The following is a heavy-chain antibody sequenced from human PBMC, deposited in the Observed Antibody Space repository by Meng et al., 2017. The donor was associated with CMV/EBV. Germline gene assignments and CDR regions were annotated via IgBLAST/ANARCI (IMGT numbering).Heavy chain of an antibody. Sequence: GGSLRLSCAASGFTFSSYWMHWVRQAPGKGLVWVSRINIDGSSTSYADSVKGRFTISRDNAKNTLYLQMNSLRAEDTAVYYCARVANWGGVGGPLDYWGQGTLVTVSS. CDR3: ARVANWGGVGGPLDY. J-gene: IGHJ4*02. D-gene: IGHD7-27*01. CDR2: INIDGSST. CDR1: GFTFSSYW. V-gene: IGHV3-74*01.